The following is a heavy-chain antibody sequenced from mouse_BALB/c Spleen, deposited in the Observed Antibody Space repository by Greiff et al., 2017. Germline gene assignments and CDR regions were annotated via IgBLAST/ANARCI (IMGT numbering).Heavy chain of an antibody. Sequence: QVQLKESGAELAKPGASVKMSCKASGYTFTSYWMHWVKQRPGQGLEWIGYINPSTGYTEYNQKFKDKATLTADKSSSTAYMQLSSLTSEDSAVYYCASHYRGFDYWGQGTTLTVSS. V-gene: IGHV1-7*01. D-gene: IGHD1-1*02. J-gene: IGHJ2*01. CDR2: INPSTGYT. CDR3: ASHYRGFDY. CDR1: GYTFTSYW.